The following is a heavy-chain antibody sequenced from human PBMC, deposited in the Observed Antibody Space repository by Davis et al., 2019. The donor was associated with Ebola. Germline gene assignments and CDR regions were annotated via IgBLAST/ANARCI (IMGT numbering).Heavy chain of an antibody. CDR1: GFTVSNNY. J-gene: IGHJ4*02. D-gene: IGHD6-6*01. CDR2: ISGSGGST. Sequence: GESLKISCAASGFTVSNNYMSWVRQAPGKGLEWVSAISGSGGSTYYADSVKGRFTISRDNSKNTLYLQMNSLRAEDTAVYYCAKDGYSSSSAALFDYWGQGTLVTVSS. V-gene: IGHV3-23*01. CDR3: AKDGYSSSSAALFDY.